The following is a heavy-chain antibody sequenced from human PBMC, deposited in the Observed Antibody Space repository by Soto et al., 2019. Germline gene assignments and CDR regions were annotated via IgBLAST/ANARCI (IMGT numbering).Heavy chain of an antibody. CDR3: AKVSATDQLPTVFLSEDY. Sequence: EVQLLESGGGLVQPGGSLRLSCAASGFTFSSYAMSRVRQAPGKGLEWVSAISGSGGSTYYADSVKGRFTISRDNSKNTLYLQMTSLRAEDTAVYYCAKVSATDQLPTVFLSEDYWGQGTLVTVSS. V-gene: IGHV3-23*01. J-gene: IGHJ4*02. CDR2: ISGSGGST. CDR1: GFTFSSYA. D-gene: IGHD2-2*01.